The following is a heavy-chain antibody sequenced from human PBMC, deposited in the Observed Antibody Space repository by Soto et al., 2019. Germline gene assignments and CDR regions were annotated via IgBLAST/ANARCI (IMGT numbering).Heavy chain of an antibody. CDR3: VRGGYMHACDI. J-gene: IGHJ3*02. Sequence: EVQLVESGGGLVQPGGSLRLSCAASGFTFSSYWMYWVRQATGKGLEWVSHMNNDGSYTIHAESVKGRFTFSRDNAKNTLYLQMNSLRAEDTAVYYCVRGGYMHACDIWGQGTMVTVSS. CDR2: MNNDGSYT. V-gene: IGHV3-74*01. CDR1: GFTFSSYW. D-gene: IGHD6-13*01.